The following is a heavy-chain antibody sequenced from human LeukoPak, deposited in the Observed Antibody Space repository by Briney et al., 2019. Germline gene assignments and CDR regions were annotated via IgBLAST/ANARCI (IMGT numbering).Heavy chain of an antibody. V-gene: IGHV3-7*01. D-gene: IGHD3-10*01. CDR2: IDQYGSEK. Sequence: RQXXXKXXXWVANIDQYGSEKNYVDSVKGRFTISRDNAKTSLFLQMNSLRAEDTAIYYCASGAGWELGYWGQGTLVTVSS. J-gene: IGHJ4*02. CDR3: ASGAGWELGY.